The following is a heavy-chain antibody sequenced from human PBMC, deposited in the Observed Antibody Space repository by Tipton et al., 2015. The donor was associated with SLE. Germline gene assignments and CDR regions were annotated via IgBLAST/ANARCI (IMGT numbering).Heavy chain of an antibody. CDR1: GYSFTDYY. Sequence: QLVQSGAEVKKPGASVKLSCKASGYSFTDYYIHWVRRAPGQGLEWVGVINPGAGATFYAQNFQGRVSMTRDTSTRTVYMELRSLTSDDTAGYYCARRGVWSPYGSYQYALDVWGQGAKVSVSS. V-gene: IGHV1-46*01. CDR3: ARRGVWSPYGSYQYALDV. CDR2: INPGAGAT. J-gene: IGHJ6*02. D-gene: IGHD3-3*01.